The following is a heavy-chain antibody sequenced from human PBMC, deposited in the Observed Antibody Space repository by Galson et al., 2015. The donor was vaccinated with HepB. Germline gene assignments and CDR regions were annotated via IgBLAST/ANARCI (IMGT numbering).Heavy chain of an antibody. V-gene: IGHV3-21*01. CDR2: ISSGSTYI. CDR1: GFTLSRYS. CDR3: ARGDIVGPSHPFFFEY. Sequence: SLRLSCAASGFTLSRYSMNWVRQAPGKGLEWVSSISSGSTYIYYADSVKGRFTVSRDNAKNSLYLQMNSLRAEDTAVYYCARGDIVGPSHPFFFEYWGQGTPVTVSS. J-gene: IGHJ4*02. D-gene: IGHD5-12*01.